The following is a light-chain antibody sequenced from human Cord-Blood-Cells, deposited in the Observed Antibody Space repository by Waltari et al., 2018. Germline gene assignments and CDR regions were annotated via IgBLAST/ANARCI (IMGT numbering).Light chain of an antibody. CDR1: QDISNY. CDR2: DAS. Sequence: DIQMTQSPSSLSESVGDRVTITCQASQDISNYLHWYQQKPGKAPQLLIYDASNLETGVPSRFSGSGSGTDFTFTISSLQPEDIATYYCQQYDNLPFTFGPGTKVDIK. CDR3: QQYDNLPFT. V-gene: IGKV1-33*01. J-gene: IGKJ3*01.